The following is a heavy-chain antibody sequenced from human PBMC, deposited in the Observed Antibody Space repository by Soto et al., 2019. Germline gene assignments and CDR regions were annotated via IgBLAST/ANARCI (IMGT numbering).Heavy chain of an antibody. CDR2: IGSRTSDI. J-gene: IGHJ3*02. CDR3: VRDYYDTSGYPNTFDM. CDR1: GFTLSHHT. Sequence: GGSLRLSCAASGFTLSHHTMNWVRQAPGKGLEWVSFIGSRTSDIYYADSVKGRLTISRDNAKNSLYLDLTRLRAEDTAVYFCVRDYYDTSGYPNTFDMWGQGTMVTVSS. V-gene: IGHV3-21*01. D-gene: IGHD3-22*01.